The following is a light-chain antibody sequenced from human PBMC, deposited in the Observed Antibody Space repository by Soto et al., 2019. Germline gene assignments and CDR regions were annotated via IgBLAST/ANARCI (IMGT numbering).Light chain of an antibody. V-gene: IGKV1-33*01. J-gene: IGKJ5*01. CDR2: DAS. CDR3: QQFDNLPSIT. CDR1: QDIGRY. Sequence: DIPMTQSPSSLSASVGDRVTITCQASQDIGRYLNWYQQKPGKAPNLLIHDASTLQTGVPSRFSGSGSGTDFSFTITSLQPEDIATYYCQQFDNLPSITFGQGTRLEIK.